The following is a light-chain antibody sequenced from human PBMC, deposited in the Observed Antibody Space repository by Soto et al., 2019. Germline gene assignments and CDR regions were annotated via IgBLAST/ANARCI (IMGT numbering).Light chain of an antibody. CDR1: QSVSSSY. V-gene: IGKV3-20*01. CDR2: GAS. CDR3: QQYGSSPGWT. Sequence: EIVLTQAPGTLCLSPRERATLSCRASQSVSSSYLACYQQKPGQAPRLLIYGASSRATGIPDRFSGRGSGTDFTLTISRLEPEDFAVYYCQQYGSSPGWTFGQGTKVDIK. J-gene: IGKJ1*01.